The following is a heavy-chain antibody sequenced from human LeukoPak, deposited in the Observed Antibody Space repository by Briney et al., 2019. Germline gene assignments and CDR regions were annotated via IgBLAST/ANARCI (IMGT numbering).Heavy chain of an antibody. CDR1: GFTFSSYG. D-gene: IGHD5-12*01. CDR2: ISSSSTI. V-gene: IGHV3-48*01. CDR3: ARVGYSGYDNRGSLDY. Sequence: GGSLRLSCAASGFTFSSYGMHWVRQAPGKGLEWVSYISSSSTIYYADSVKGRFTISRDNAKNSLYLQMNSLRAEDTAVYYCARVGYSGYDNRGSLDYWGQGTLVTVSS. J-gene: IGHJ4*02.